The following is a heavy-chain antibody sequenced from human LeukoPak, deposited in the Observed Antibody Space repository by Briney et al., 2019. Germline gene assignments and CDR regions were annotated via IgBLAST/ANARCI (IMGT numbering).Heavy chain of an antibody. CDR1: GGSINSGYYF. V-gene: IGHV4-39*07. J-gene: IGHJ4*02. D-gene: IGHD3-22*01. CDR3: ARSDDTRGYQLDY. CDR2: IFHSGTT. Sequence: SETLSLTCTVSGGSINSGYYFWGWVRQPPGRGLEWIGNIFHSGTTYYNPSLRSRVTISVDTSKNQFSLKLNSVTAADTAVYYCARSDDTRGYQLDYWGQGTLVTVSS.